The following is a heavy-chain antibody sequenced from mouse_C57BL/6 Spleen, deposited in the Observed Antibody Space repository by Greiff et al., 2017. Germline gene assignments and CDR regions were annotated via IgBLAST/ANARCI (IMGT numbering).Heavy chain of an antibody. Sequence: VQLQQSGPGLVQPSQSLSITCTVSGFSLTSYGVHWVRQSPGKGLEWLGVRWSGGSTDYNAAFISRLSISKDNSTSQVFFKMNSLQADDTAIYYCARGDYYGSSHWYFDVWGTGTTVTVSS. CDR1: GFSLTSYG. CDR3: ARGDYYGSSHWYFDV. CDR2: RWSGGST. V-gene: IGHV2-2*01. D-gene: IGHD1-1*01. J-gene: IGHJ1*03.